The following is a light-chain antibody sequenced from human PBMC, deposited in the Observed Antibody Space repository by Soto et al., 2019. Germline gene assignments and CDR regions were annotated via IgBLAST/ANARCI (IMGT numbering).Light chain of an antibody. CDR2: LGS. V-gene: IGKV2-28*01. J-gene: IGKJ2*01. CDR3: MQPLQTPKT. Sequence: DIVMTQSPLSLPVTPGEPASISCRSSQSLLYSNGYNYLDWYLQKPGQSPQLLIYLGSNRASGVSDRFSGSGSGTDFTLKISRVEADDVGVYYCMQPLQTPKTFGQGTKLEIK. CDR1: QSLLYSNGYNY.